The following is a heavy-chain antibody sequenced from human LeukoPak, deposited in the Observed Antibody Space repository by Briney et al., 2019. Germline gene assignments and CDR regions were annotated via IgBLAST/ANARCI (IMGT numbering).Heavy chain of an antibody. CDR2: ISGSGGST. CDR1: GFTFSSYA. CDR3: AKSPSHYYGSGSYYDY. J-gene: IGHJ4*02. D-gene: IGHD3-10*01. Sequence: GGSLRLSCAASGFTFSSYAMSWVRQAPGKGLEWVSAISGSGGSTYYADSVKGRFTISRDNSKNTLYLQMNSLRAEDTAVYYCAKSPSHYYGSGSYYDYWGQGTLVTVSS. V-gene: IGHV3-23*01.